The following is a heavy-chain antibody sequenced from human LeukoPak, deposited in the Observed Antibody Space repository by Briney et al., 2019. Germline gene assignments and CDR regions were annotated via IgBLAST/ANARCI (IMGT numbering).Heavy chain of an antibody. J-gene: IGHJ4*02. CDR2: VSYSGST. CDR1: GASISSYY. V-gene: IGHV4-59*01. Sequence: SETLSLTCTVSGASISSYYWSWIRQPPGKGLEWIGYVSYSGSTNYNPSLKSRVTISVDTSQNQFSLKLSSVTAADTAVYYCARDCSGGSCKFDSWGQGTLVSVSS. CDR3: ARDCSGGSCKFDS. D-gene: IGHD2-15*01.